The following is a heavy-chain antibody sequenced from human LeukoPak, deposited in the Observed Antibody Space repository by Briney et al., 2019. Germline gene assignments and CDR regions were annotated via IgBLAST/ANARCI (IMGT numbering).Heavy chain of an antibody. CDR1: GGSISSYY. Sequence: SETLSLTCTVSGGSISSYYWSWIRQPAGKGLEWIGRIYTSGSTNYNPSLKRRGTMSVDTSKNPFSLPRSSVPAAAPAVYYCARPLPPDTWSAPCGQATLVTAYS. CDR3: ARPLPPDTWSAP. V-gene: IGHV4-4*07. J-gene: IGHJ5*02. CDR2: IYTSGST.